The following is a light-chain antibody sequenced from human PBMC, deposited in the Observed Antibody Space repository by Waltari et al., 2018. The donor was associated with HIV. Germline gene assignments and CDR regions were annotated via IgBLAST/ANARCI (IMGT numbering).Light chain of an antibody. J-gene: IGLJ1*01. CDR3: AVWDDSLSEYV. CDR1: FSHIGSNT. Sequence: QSVLTQPPSASGAPRQRVPISCSGSFSHIGSNTATWYQQLPGTAPRLLIYGSSQRPSGVPDRFSGSRSDTSASLDISGLHSEDEGDYYCAVWDDSLSEYVFATGTKVFVL. V-gene: IGLV1-44*01. CDR2: GSS.